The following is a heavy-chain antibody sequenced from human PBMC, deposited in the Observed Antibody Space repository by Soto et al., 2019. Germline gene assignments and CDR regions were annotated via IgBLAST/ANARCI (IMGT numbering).Heavy chain of an antibody. D-gene: IGHD6-13*01. CDR3: ARAGVGGGLDSSSWHKGHVHYYYYGMDV. V-gene: IGHV3-30-3*01. CDR2: ISYDGSNK. Sequence: GGSLRLSCAASGFTFSSYAMHWVRQAPGKGLEWVAVISYDGSNKYYADSVKGRFTISRDNSKNTLYLQMNSLRAEDTAVYYCARAGVGGGLDSSSWHKGHVHYYYYGMDVWGQGTTVTVSS. J-gene: IGHJ6*02. CDR1: GFTFSSYA.